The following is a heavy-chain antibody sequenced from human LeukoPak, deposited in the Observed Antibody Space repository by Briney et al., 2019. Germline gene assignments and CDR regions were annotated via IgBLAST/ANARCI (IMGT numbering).Heavy chain of an antibody. D-gene: IGHD6-6*01. CDR3: ARPTARLGWFDP. Sequence: PSETLSLTCTVSGYSISSGSYWGWIRQPPGKGLEWVGRIYHSGSTYHNPSLKSRVTISVDTSKNQFSLKLRSVTAADTAVYYCARPTARLGWFDPWGQGTLVTVSS. CDR1: GYSISSGSY. CDR2: IYHSGST. J-gene: IGHJ5*02. V-gene: IGHV4-38-2*02.